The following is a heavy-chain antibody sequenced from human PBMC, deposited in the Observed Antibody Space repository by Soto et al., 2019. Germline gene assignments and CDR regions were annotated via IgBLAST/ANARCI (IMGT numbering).Heavy chain of an antibody. CDR3: VRDYGDTRRGHYYYGMDV. CDR1: GGTFSTYA. CDR2: IIPMFGTT. J-gene: IGHJ6*02. D-gene: IGHD4-17*01. V-gene: IGHV1-69*12. Sequence: QVQLVQSGAEVKKPGSSVKVSCKASGGTFSTYAISWVRQAPGQGLEWMGGIIPMFGTTYYAQKFRGRVTITADESTSTAYMDLSSLRSEDTAVYYCVRDYGDTRRGHYYYGMDVWGQGTTVTVSS.